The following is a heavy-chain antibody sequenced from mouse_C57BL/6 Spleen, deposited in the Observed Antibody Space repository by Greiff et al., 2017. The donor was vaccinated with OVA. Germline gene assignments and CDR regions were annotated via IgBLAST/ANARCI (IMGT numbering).Heavy chain of an antibody. CDR3: ARMLTGAYFDY. J-gene: IGHJ2*01. D-gene: IGHD4-1*01. CDR1: GFSLTSYG. V-gene: IGHV2-2*01. CDR2: IWSGGST. Sequence: QVQLQQSGPGLVQPSQSLSITCTVSGFSLTSYGVHWVRQSPGKGLEWLGVIWSGGSTDYNAAFISSLSISKDNSKSQVFFKMNSLQADDTAIYYCARMLTGAYFDYWGQGTTLTVSS.